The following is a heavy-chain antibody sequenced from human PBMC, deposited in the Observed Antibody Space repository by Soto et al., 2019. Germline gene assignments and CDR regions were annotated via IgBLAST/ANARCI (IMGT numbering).Heavy chain of an antibody. V-gene: IGHV4-30-2*01. J-gene: IGHJ4*02. CDR1: GGSISSGGYS. CDR3: ARLRYSSGLSPPTYYFDY. CDR2: IYHSGST. D-gene: IGHD6-19*01. Sequence: SETLSLTCAVSGGSISSGGYSWSWIRQPPGKGLEWIGYIYHSGSTYYNPSLKSRVTISVDKSKDQFSLKLSSVTAADTAVYYCARLRYSSGLSPPTYYFDYWGQGTLVTVSS.